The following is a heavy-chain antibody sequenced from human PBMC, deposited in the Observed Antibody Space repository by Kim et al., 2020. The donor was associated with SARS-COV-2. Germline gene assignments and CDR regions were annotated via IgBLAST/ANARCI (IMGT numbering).Heavy chain of an antibody. CDR3: AKDNEGPDDAFDM. V-gene: IGHV3-23*03. J-gene: IGHJ3*02. CDR2: IYSDGSRT. CDR1: GFTFTGYA. Sequence: GGSLILSCAASGFTFTGYAMNWVRQAPGKGLEWVSLIYSDGSRTYYIDSVKGRFTISRDNSKNTLHLQMNSLRAEDTAVYYCAKDNEGPDDAFDMGGQGTRVTVSA.